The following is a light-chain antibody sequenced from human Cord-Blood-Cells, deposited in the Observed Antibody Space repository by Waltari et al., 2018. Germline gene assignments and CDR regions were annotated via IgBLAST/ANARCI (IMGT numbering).Light chain of an antibody. V-gene: IGLV3-21*04. Sequence: SYVLTQPPSVSVAPGKTARITCGGNNIGSKSVHWYQQKQGQAPVLVSYYDSDRPSGIPERFSGSNSGNTATLTISRVEAGDEADYYCQVWDSSSDHYVFGTGTKVTVL. J-gene: IGLJ1*01. CDR2: YDS. CDR3: QVWDSSSDHYV. CDR1: NIGSKS.